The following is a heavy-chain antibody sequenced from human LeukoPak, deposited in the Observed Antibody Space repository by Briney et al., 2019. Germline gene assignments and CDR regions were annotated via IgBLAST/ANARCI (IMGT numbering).Heavy chain of an antibody. CDR1: GFTFGSHW. CDR2: VSPDGRVT. D-gene: IGHD3-16*01. J-gene: IGHJ4*02. Sequence: GGSLRLSCAVSGFTFGSHWMAWFRQAPGKGLEWLTNVSPDGRVTNYVDSIKGRFTISRDNSKNSLYLHLDSLRAEDTAFYYCTRDIGGGFHDYWGQGTLITVSS. V-gene: IGHV3-7*03. CDR3: TRDIGGGFHDY.